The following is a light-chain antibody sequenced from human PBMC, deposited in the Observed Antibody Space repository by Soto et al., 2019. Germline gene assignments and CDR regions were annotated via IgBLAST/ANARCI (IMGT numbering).Light chain of an antibody. CDR3: QQRSNWPSLT. CDR2: GAS. J-gene: IGKJ4*01. V-gene: IGKV3D-20*02. Sequence: EIVLTQSPGTLSLSPGERATLSCRASQSVSSSYLAWYQQKPGQAPRLLIYGASSRATGIPDRFSGSGSGTDFTLTISRLEPEDFAVYSCQQRSNWPSLTFGGGTKVDIK. CDR1: QSVSSSY.